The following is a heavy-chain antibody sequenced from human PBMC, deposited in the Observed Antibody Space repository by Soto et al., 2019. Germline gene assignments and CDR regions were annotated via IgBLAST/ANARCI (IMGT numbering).Heavy chain of an antibody. J-gene: IGHJ6*02. CDR2: ISPSGGST. Sequence: GASVKVSCKASGYTFSRYGISWVRQAPGQGLEWMGIISPSGGSTSYAQKFQGRVTMTRDTSTSTVYMELSSLRSEDTAVYYCARSTGRGVVVPAAIRWGYYYYGMDVWGQGTTVTVSS. V-gene: IGHV1-46*01. D-gene: IGHD2-2*02. CDR1: GYTFSRYG. CDR3: ARSTGRGVVVPAAIRWGYYYYGMDV.